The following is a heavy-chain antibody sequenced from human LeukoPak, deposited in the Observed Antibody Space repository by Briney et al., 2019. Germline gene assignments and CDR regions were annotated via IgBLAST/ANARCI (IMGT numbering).Heavy chain of an antibody. CDR2: YSGTI. Sequence: PGGSLRLSCTVTGFTVSSNSMSWVRQATGKGLEWVSFYSGTIHYSDSVKGRFTISRDNSKNTLYLQMNSLRAEDTAVYYCARRAGAYSHPYDYWGQGTLVTVSS. J-gene: IGHJ4*02. CDR1: GFTVSSNS. CDR3: ARRAGAYSHPYDY. D-gene: IGHD4/OR15-4a*01. V-gene: IGHV3-53*01.